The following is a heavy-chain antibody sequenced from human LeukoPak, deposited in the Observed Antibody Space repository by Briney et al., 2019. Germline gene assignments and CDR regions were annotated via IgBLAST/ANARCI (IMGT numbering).Heavy chain of an antibody. J-gene: IGHJ4*02. CDR1: GGSISSGSYY. V-gene: IGHV4-61*02. Sequence: SQTLSLTCTVSGGSISSGSYYWSWIRQPAGKGLEWIGRIYTSGSTNYNPSLKSRVTISVDTSKNQFSLKLSSVTAADTAVYYCARVSGGGADYYFDYWGQGTLVTVSS. CDR3: ARVSGGGADYYFDY. D-gene: IGHD1-14*01. CDR2: IYTSGST.